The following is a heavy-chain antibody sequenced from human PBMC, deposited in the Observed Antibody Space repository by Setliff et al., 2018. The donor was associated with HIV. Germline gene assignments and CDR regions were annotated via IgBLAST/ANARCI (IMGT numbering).Heavy chain of an antibody. CDR3: ARHGPLGYCSNGVCYRYYFDY. D-gene: IGHD2-8*01. V-gene: IGHV4-39*01. CDR1: GGSISANYY. Sequence: SLTCTVSGGSISANYYWGWIRQPPGKGLEWIGSAYYSGSSYYSPSLRSRVTISVDTSKNQFSLRLSSVTAADTAVYYCARHGPLGYCSNGVCYRYYFDYWGQGTLVTVSS. J-gene: IGHJ4*02. CDR2: AYYSGSS.